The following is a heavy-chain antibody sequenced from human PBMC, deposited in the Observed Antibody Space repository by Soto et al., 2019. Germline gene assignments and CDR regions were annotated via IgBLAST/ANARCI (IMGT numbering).Heavy chain of an antibody. J-gene: IGHJ4*02. CDR1: GGSISSSNW. CDR2: IYHSGST. CDR3: ARGGPGVAGADGYFDD. Sequence: SETLSLTCAVSGGSISSSNWWSWVRQPPGKGLEWIGEIYHSGSTNYNPSLKSRVTISVDKSKNQFSLKLSSVTAADTAVYYCARGGPGVAGADGYFDDWGQGTLVTVS. D-gene: IGHD6-19*01. V-gene: IGHV4-4*02.